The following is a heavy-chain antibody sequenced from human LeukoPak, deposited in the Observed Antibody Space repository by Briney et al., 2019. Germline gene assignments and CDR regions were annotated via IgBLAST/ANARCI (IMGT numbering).Heavy chain of an antibody. J-gene: IGHJ3*02. D-gene: IGHD2-2*01. CDR1: GYTFTGYY. Sequence: GASVKVSCKASGYTFTGYYMHWVRQAPGQGLEWMGWINPNSGGTNYAQKFQGRVTMTRDTSISTAYMELSRLRSDDTAVYYCARPQGYCSSTSCPTSAFDIWGQGTMVTVSS. V-gene: IGHV1-2*02. CDR3: ARPQGYCSSTSCPTSAFDI. CDR2: INPNSGGT.